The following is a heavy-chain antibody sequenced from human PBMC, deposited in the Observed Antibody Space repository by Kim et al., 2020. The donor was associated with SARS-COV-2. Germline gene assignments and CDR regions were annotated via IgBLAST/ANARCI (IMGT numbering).Heavy chain of an antibody. V-gene: IGHV4-34*01. Sequence: TYNPTLKSRVTISVDTSKNQFSLKLSSVTAADTAVYYCARGQEGGAGIDYWGQGTLVTVSS. D-gene: IGHD1-26*01. J-gene: IGHJ4*02. CDR3: ARGQEGGAGIDY.